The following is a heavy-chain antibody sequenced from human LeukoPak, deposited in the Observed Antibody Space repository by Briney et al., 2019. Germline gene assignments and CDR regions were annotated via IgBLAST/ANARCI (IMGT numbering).Heavy chain of an antibody. Sequence: SQTLSVTCAISGDSVSSINGAWNWIRQSPSRGLEWLGRTYYRSKWYNDYAVSMRGRITINPDTSENQFSLQLYSVTPEDTAVYYCARDVGTTGWHTFDYWGQGTLVTVSS. J-gene: IGHJ4*02. CDR1: GDSVSSINGA. CDR2: TYYRSKWYN. V-gene: IGHV6-1*01. D-gene: IGHD3-9*01. CDR3: ARDVGTTGWHTFDY.